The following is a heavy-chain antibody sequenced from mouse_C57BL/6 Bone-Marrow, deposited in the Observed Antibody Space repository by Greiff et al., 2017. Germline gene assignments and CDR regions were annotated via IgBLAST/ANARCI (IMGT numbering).Heavy chain of an antibody. V-gene: IGHV14-4*01. CDR1: GFNIKDDY. J-gene: IGHJ2*01. CDR3: TTEGAGY. D-gene: IGHD3-3*01. Sequence: VQLQQSGAELVRPGASVKLSCTASGFNIKDDYMHWVKQRPEQGLEWIGWIDPENGDTEYASKFQGKATITADTSSNTAYRQLSSLTSEDTAVYYCTTEGAGYWGQGTTLTVSS. CDR2: IDPENGDT.